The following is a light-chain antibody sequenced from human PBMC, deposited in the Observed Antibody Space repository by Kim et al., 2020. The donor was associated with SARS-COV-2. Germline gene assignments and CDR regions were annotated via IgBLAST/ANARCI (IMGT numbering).Light chain of an antibody. CDR2: GAS. V-gene: IGKV3-20*01. J-gene: IGKJ4*01. CDR3: QQYAISPLT. Sequence: EIVLTQSPGTLSLSPGERATLSCRASQTVSSNYLAWYQQIPGQAPRLLIYGASTRATGMPDRFSGSGSGTDFTLTISRLEPEDSAVYYCQQYAISPLTCGGGTKVDIK. CDR1: QTVSSNY.